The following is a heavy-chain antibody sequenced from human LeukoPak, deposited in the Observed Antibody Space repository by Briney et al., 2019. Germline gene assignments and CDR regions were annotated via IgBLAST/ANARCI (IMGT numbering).Heavy chain of an antibody. CDR1: GFTFSSYA. D-gene: IGHD6-13*01. CDR3: ARDQAGSSWSRPGYFDY. Sequence: GGSLRLSCAASGFTFSSYAMHWVRQAPGKGLEWVAVISYDGSNKYYADSVKGRFTISRDNSKNTLYLQMNSLRAEDTAVYYCARDQAGSSWSRPGYFDYWGQGTLVTVSS. J-gene: IGHJ4*02. V-gene: IGHV3-30*14. CDR2: ISYDGSNK.